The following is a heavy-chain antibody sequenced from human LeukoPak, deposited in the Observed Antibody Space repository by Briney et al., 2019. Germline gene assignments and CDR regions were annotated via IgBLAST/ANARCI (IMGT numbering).Heavy chain of an antibody. J-gene: IGHJ4*02. CDR3: TNGGLMTTANFD. D-gene: IGHD3-16*01. CDR2: IYTSGST. CDR1: GGSISSGSYY. V-gene: IGHV4-61*02. Sequence: SETLSLTCTVSGGSISSGSYYWSWIRQPAGKGLEWIGRIYTSGSTNYNPSLKSRVTISIDTHKNRFSLKLTSVTAADTAVYYCTNGGLMTTANFDWGQGTLVIVSS.